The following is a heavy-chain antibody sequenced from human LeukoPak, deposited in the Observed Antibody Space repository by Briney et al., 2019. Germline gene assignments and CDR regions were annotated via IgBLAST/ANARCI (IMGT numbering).Heavy chain of an antibody. D-gene: IGHD5-24*01. CDR1: GFTFSSYW. CDR2: INYDGSST. J-gene: IGHJ5*02. Sequence: PGGALRLSCAASGFTFSSYWMHWVRQAPGKGLVWVSRINYDGSSTRYADSVKGRFTISRDNAKNTLYLQMNSLRDEDTAMYYCARVGEMSTNTVWFDPWGQGTLVTVYS. V-gene: IGHV3-74*01. CDR3: ARVGEMSTNTVWFDP.